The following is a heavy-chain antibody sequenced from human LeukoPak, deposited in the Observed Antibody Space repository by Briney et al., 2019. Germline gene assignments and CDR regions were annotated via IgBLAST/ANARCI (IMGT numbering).Heavy chain of an antibody. J-gene: IGHJ3*02. V-gene: IGHV4-4*02. CDR2: IYYSGST. Sequence: SGTLSLTCAVSGGSINSNYWWIWVRQPPGKGLEWIGSIYYSGSTYYNPSLKSRVTISVDTSKNQFSLKLSSVTAADTAVYYCARDSSYRLDAFDIWGQGTMVTVSS. CDR1: GGSINSNYW. D-gene: IGHD1-26*01. CDR3: ARDSSYRLDAFDI.